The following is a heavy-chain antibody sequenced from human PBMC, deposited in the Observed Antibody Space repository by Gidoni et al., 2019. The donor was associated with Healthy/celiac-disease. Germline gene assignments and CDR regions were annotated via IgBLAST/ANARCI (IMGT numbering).Heavy chain of an antibody. J-gene: IGHJ2*01. V-gene: IGHV5-51*01. CDR1: GYSFTSYW. Sequence: EVQLVQSGAEVKKPGESLKISCKGSGYSFTSYWIGWVRQMPGKGLEWMGIIYPGDSDTRYSPSFQGQVTISADKSISTAYLQWSSLKASDTAMYYCARRLRAMDYYASSGYLHWYFDLWGRGTLVTVSS. CDR2: IYPGDSDT. D-gene: IGHD3-22*01. CDR3: ARRLRAMDYYASSGYLHWYFDL.